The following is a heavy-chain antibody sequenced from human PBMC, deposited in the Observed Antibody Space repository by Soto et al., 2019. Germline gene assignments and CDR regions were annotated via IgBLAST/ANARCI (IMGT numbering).Heavy chain of an antibody. D-gene: IGHD5-12*01. J-gene: IGHJ5*02. CDR2: IIPIFGTA. CDR1: GGTFSSYA. CDR3: LASIVATIIWFYA. V-gene: IGHV1-69*05. Sequence: SVKVSCKASGGTFSSYAISWVRQAPGQGLEWMGGIIPIFGTANYAQKFQERVSITRDRSTATAYMELSSLRSEDTAVYYFLASIVATIIWFYAWGEGYLVPVSS.